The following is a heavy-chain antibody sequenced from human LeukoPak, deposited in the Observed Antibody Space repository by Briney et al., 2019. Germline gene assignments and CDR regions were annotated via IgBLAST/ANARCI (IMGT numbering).Heavy chain of an antibody. J-gene: IGHJ4*02. V-gene: IGHV1-69*13. CDR1: GYTFTSYG. D-gene: IGHD6-13*01. Sequence: SVKVSCKASGYTFTSYGISWVRQAPGQGLEWMGGIIPIFGTANYAQKFQGRVTITADESTSTAYMELSSLRSEDTAVYYCAGVPGYSSSGFDYWGQGTLVTVSS. CDR3: AGVPGYSSSGFDY. CDR2: IIPIFGTA.